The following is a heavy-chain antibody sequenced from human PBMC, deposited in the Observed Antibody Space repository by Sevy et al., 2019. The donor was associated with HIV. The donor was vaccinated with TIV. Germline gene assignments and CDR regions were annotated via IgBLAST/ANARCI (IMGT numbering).Heavy chain of an antibody. CDR2: ISSSGSTM. Sequence: GGSLRLSCAASGFTFSDYYMSWIRQAPGKGLEWVSYISSSGSTMYYADSVKGRFTISRDNAKNSLYLQMNSLRAEDTAVYYCARELAMTTVSRGPGYWGQGTLVTVSS. V-gene: IGHV3-11*01. CDR1: GFTFSDYY. CDR3: ARELAMTTVSRGPGY. D-gene: IGHD4-17*01. J-gene: IGHJ4*02.